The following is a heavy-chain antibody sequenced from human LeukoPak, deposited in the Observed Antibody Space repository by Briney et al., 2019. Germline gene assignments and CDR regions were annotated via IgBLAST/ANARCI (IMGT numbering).Heavy chain of an antibody. V-gene: IGHV3-23*01. CDR2: LSGSGGSI. Sequence: PGGSLRLSCAASGFTFNSYGMSWVRQAPGKGLEWVSGLSGSGGSIYYADSVKGRFTISRDNSKNTLYLQMNSLRAEDTAIYFCAYSAYYVGYWGQGTLVTVSS. CDR1: GFTFNSYG. J-gene: IGHJ4*02. CDR3: AYSAYYVGY. D-gene: IGHD3-22*01.